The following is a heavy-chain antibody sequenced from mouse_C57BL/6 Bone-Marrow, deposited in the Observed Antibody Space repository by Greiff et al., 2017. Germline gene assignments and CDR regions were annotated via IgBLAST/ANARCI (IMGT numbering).Heavy chain of an antibody. J-gene: IGHJ2*01. V-gene: IGHV1-69*01. CDR3: ARGGLRKNYFDY. Sequence: QVQLQQSGAELVMPGASVKLSCKASGYTFTSYWMHWVKQRPGQGLEWIGEIDPSDSYTNYNQKFKGKSTLTVDKSSSTAYMQLSSLTSEDSAVYYCARGGLRKNYFDYWGQGTTLTVSS. CDR2: IDPSDSYT. D-gene: IGHD2-4*01. CDR1: GYTFTSYW.